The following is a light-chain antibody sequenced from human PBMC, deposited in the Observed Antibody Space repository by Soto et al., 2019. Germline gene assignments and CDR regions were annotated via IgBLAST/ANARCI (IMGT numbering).Light chain of an antibody. J-gene: IGKJ1*01. CDR3: QKYNSYSPWT. Sequence: IQMTQSPSTLSASVGDRVTFTCRASQTISTWLAWYQQKPGKAPKLLIYKASTLKSGVPSRFSGSGSGTEFTLTISRLQPDDFATYYCQKYNSYSPWTFGPGTKVDIK. V-gene: IGKV1-5*03. CDR1: QTISTW. CDR2: KAS.